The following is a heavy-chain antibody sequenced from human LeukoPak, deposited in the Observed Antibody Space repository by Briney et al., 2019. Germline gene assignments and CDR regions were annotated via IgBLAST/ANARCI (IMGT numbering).Heavy chain of an antibody. CDR3: TTKGEVTARTKNAFDI. CDR1: SGSISTSNYY. CDR2: IFYTGST. J-gene: IGHJ3*02. V-gene: IGHV4-39*07. D-gene: IGHD2-21*02. Sequence: SETLSLTCTVSSGSISTSNYYWGWVRQPPGKALEWIGNIFYTGSTYYSPSLKSRVTISLDTSRNQFSLRLNSVTAADTAMYYCTTKGEVTARTKNAFDIWSHGTMVTVSS.